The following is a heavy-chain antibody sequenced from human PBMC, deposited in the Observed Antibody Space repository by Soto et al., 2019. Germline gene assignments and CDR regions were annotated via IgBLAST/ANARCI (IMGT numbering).Heavy chain of an antibody. J-gene: IGHJ4*02. V-gene: IGHV2-5*02. CDR1: GFSLSTSGVG. Sequence: QITLKESGPTLVKPTQTLTLTCTFSGFSLSTSGVGVGWIRQTPGKALEWLALIYWDDDKRYSPSLRSRLTITKDTSKNQVVLTMTNMDPVDTATYCCAHSPWTGTKAYFDFWGQGTLVTVSS. CDR2: IYWDDDK. CDR3: AHSPWTGTKAYFDF. D-gene: IGHD1-1*01.